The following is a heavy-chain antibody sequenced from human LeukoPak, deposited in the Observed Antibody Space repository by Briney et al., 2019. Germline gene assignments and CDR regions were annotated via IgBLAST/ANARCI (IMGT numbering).Heavy chain of an antibody. CDR1: GLTFSSHW. CDR3: ARVRAVTTGGFDY. D-gene: IGHD4-17*01. Sequence: PGGSLRLSCAASGLTFSSHWMHWVRQAPGRGLEWVAVISYDGSNKYYADSVKGRFTISRDNSKNTLYLQMNSLRAGDTAVYYCARVRAVTTGGFDYWGQGTLVTVSS. V-gene: IGHV3-30-3*01. J-gene: IGHJ4*02. CDR2: ISYDGSNK.